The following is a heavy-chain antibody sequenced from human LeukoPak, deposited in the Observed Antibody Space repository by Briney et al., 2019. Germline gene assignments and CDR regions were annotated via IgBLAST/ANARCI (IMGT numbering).Heavy chain of an antibody. D-gene: IGHD2-21*02. CDR3: ARTIVTAPAGAFDI. V-gene: IGHV1-18*01. J-gene: IGHJ3*02. CDR1: GYTFSSYG. Sequence: ASVKVSCKASGYTFSSYGISWVRQAPGQGLEWMGWVNPYNGKTNYAQKFLGRVTMTTDTSTTTAYMDLSSLRSDDTALYYCARTIVTAPAGAFDIWGQGTMVTVSS. CDR2: VNPYNGKT.